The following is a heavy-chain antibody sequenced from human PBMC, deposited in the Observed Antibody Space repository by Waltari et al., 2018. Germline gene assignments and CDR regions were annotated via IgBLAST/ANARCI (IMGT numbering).Heavy chain of an antibody. CDR3: AKSAAGGFYYYYYGMDV. J-gene: IGHJ6*02. CDR2: ISGSGGNT. V-gene: IGHV3-23*01. D-gene: IGHD6-13*01. Sequence: EVQLLESGGGLVQPGGSLRLSCAASGFTFSSYAMSWVRQAPGKGLEWVSAISGSGGNTYYADSVKGRFTISRDNSKNTLYLQMNSLRAEDTAVYYCAKSAAGGFYYYYYGMDVWGQGTTVTVSS. CDR1: GFTFSSYA.